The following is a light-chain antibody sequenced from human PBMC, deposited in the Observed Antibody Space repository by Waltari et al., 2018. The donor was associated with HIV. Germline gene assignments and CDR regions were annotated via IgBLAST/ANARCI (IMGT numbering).Light chain of an antibody. V-gene: IGLV2-23*01. CDR2: EGS. J-gene: IGLJ3*02. Sequence: QSALTQPASVSGSPGQSITISCTGTSSDVGSYNLVSWYQQHPGKAPKLMIYEGSKRPSGVSNRFSGSKSGNTASLTISGLQAEDEADYYCFSYAGSSTLVFGGGTKLTVL. CDR1: SSDVGSYNL. CDR3: FSYAGSSTLV.